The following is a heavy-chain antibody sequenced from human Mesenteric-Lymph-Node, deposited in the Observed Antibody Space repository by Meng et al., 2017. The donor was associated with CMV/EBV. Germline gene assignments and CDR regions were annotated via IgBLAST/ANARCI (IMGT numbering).Heavy chain of an antibody. Sequence: GESLKISCAASGFTFSSYSMNWVRQAPGKGLEWVSSISSSSSYIYYADSVKGRFTISRDNAKNSLYLQMNSLRAEDTAVYYCARVPMVRVLDYWGQGTLVTVSS. J-gene: IGHJ4*02. V-gene: IGHV3-21*01. CDR2: ISSSSSYI. CDR1: GFTFSSYS. CDR3: ARVPMVRVLDY. D-gene: IGHD3-10*01.